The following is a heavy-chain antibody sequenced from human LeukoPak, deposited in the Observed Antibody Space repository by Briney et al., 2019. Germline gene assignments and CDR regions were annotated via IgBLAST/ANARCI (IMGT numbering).Heavy chain of an antibody. CDR1: GFTFSSYA. J-gene: IGHJ3*02. CDR3: AKLIQLERSVDAFDI. D-gene: IGHD1-1*01. V-gene: IGHV3-30*02. Sequence: PGGSLRLSCAASGFTFSSYAMHWVRQAPGKGLEWVAFIRYDGSNKYYADSVKGRFTISRDNSKNTLYLQMNSLRAEDTAVYYCAKLIQLERSVDAFDIWGQGTMVTVSS. CDR2: IRYDGSNK.